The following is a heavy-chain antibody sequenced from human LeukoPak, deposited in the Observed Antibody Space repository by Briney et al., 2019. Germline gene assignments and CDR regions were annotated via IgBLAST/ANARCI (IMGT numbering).Heavy chain of an antibody. CDR2: IIPIFGTA. V-gene: IGHV1-69*05. D-gene: IGHD6-19*01. CDR3: ARHSSGWYEYYYYYMDV. CDR1: GYTFTGYY. J-gene: IGHJ6*03. Sequence: SSVKVSCKASGYTFTGYYMHWVRQAPGQGLEWMGGIIPIFGTANYAQKLQGRVTMTTDTSTSTAYMELRSLRSDDTAVYYCARHSSGWYEYYYYYMDVWGKGTTVTVSS.